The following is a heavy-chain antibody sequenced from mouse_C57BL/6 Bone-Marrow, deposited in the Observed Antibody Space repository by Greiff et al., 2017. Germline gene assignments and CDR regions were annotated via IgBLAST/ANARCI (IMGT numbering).Heavy chain of an antibody. V-gene: IGHV1-22*01. CDR2: INPNNGGN. D-gene: IGHD2-3*01. J-gene: IGHJ1*03. CDR1: GYTFTDYN. CDR3: ARENGYYDMYFDV. Sequence: EVQLQQPGPELVKPGASVKMSCKASGYTFTDYNMHWVKQSHGKSLEWIGYINPNNGGNSYNQKFKGKATLTVHKSSSTAFMEHRSMTSEYSAVYYGARENGYYDMYFDVWGTGTTVTVSS.